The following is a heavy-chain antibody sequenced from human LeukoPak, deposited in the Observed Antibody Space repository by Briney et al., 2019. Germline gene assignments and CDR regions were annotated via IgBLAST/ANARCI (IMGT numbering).Heavy chain of an antibody. D-gene: IGHD2-15*01. CDR2: IYTRGST. CDR3: ARGRYCSADICSGGDAFDI. J-gene: IGHJ3*02. CDR1: GGSINNYY. Sequence: SETLSLTCTVYGGSINNYYWSWIRQPAGKGLEWIGRIYTRGSTNYNPSLKSRVTMSVDTSKNQFSLKLSSVTAADTAVYYCARGRYCSADICSGGDAFDIWGQGTMVSVSS. V-gene: IGHV4-4*07.